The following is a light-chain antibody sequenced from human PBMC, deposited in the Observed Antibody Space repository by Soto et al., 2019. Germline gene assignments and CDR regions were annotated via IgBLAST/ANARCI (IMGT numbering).Light chain of an antibody. CDR3: QQYNSYSLFT. CDR1: QNINSW. Sequence: DIQMTQSPSTLSASVGDRVTITCRASQNINSWLAWYQQKPGKAPNLLIYKASTLESGVPSRLSGSGSGTEYTLTISCLQPDDFATYYCQQYNSYSLFTFGPGTKVDIK. J-gene: IGKJ3*01. CDR2: KAS. V-gene: IGKV1-5*03.